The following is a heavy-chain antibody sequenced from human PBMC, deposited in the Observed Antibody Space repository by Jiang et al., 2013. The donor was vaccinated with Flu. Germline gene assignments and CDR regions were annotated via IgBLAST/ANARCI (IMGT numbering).Heavy chain of an antibody. Sequence: RFTISRDNSKNTLYLQMNSLRAEDTAVYYCAKVAWYSGSAIDYWGQGTLVTVSS. V-gene: IGHV3-23*01. J-gene: IGHJ4*02. D-gene: IGHD1-26*01. CDR3: AKVAWYSGSAIDY.